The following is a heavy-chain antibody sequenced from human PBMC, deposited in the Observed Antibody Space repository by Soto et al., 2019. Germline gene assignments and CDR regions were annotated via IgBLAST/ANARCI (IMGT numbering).Heavy chain of an antibody. J-gene: IGHJ6*04. V-gene: IGHV3-11*01. CDR3: AKEGGRGDPAVMDV. CDR2: ISTSSSSI. CDR1: GFTFSDYY. Sequence: GGSLRLSCAASGFTFSDYYMSWIRQAPGKGLEWVSYISTSSSSIYYADSVKGRFTVSRDNAKNSLYLQMNSLRAEDTAVYYCAKEGGRGDPAVMDVRGTGTTVTVSS. D-gene: IGHD2-2*01.